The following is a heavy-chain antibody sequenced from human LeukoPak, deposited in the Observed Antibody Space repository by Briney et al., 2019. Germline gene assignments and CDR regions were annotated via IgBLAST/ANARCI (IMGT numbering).Heavy chain of an antibody. Sequence: GGSLRLSCVASGFTFSSHPMTWVRQAPVKGLEWVSAISDSSDTRNYADSVRGRFTISRDNSKNTLYLQMNRMRSEDTALYYCAKVGGSSTETDYWGQGTLVTVSS. CDR3: AKVGGSSTETDY. J-gene: IGHJ4*02. V-gene: IGHV3-23*01. CDR1: GFTFSSHP. CDR2: ISDSSDTR. D-gene: IGHD1-26*01.